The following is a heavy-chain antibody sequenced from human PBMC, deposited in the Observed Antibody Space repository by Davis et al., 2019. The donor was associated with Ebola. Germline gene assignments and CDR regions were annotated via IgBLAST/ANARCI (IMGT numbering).Heavy chain of an antibody. V-gene: IGHV4-61*01. J-gene: IGHJ5*02. CDR1: GGSVSSGSYY. D-gene: IGHD5-12*01. CDR2: IYYSGST. Sequence: PSETLSLTCTVSGGSVSSGSYYWNWIRQPPGKGLEWIGYIYYSGSTNYNPSLKSRVTISVDTSKNQFSLNLNSVTAADTAVYYCARGGGYSPNKWFDPWGQGTLVTVSS. CDR3: ARGGGYSPNKWFDP.